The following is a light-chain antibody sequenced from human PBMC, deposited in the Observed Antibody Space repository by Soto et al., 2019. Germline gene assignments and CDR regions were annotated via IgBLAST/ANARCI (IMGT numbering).Light chain of an antibody. V-gene: IGKV1-5*03. CDR3: QQYKSYPLT. Sequence: DIQMTQSPSTLSASVGDRVAITCRASQTINSWLAWYQQKPGKAPNLLIYKASSLESRVPSRFSGSGSGTEFTLTISSLQPDDSAAYYCQQYKSYPLTFGGGTKVEIK. CDR2: KAS. J-gene: IGKJ4*01. CDR1: QTINSW.